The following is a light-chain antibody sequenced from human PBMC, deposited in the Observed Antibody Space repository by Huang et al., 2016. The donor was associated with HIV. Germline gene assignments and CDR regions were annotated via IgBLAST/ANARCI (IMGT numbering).Light chain of an antibody. J-gene: IGKJ3*01. CDR1: QSVTIKY. CDR3: QQYDESPFN. V-gene: IGKV3-20*01. CDR2: GAS. Sequence: EIVLTQSPGTLSLSPGESATLSCRASQSVTIKYLAWYQQKPGQSPRLLSDGASSRATGIPDRFSGSGSGTDFTLTISRLEPEDFAVYYCQQYDESPFNFGPGTKVDIK.